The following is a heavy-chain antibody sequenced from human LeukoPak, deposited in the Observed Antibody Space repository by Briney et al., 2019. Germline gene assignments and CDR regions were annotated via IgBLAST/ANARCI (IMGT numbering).Heavy chain of an antibody. J-gene: IGHJ4*02. CDR1: GFTFSSYT. CDR3: ARAEGYGAIDY. V-gene: IGHV3-48*04. D-gene: IGHD5-12*01. Sequence: GGSLRLSCAASGFTFSSYTMNWVRQAPGKGLEWVSYIGSSNSIIYYADSVKGRFTISRDNAKNTLYLQMNSLRAEDTALYYCARAEGYGAIDYWGQGTLVTVSS. CDR2: IGSSNSII.